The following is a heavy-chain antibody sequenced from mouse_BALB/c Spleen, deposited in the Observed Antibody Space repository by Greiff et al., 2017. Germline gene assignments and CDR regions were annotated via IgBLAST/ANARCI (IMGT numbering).Heavy chain of an antibody. CDR1: GYAFTSYN. CDR2: IDPYNGGT. CDR3: ARGIGYEAWFAY. J-gene: IGHJ3*01. D-gene: IGHD2-14*01. V-gene: IGHV1S135*01. Sequence: EVKLMESGPELVKPGASVKVSCKASGYAFTSYNMYWVKQSHGKSLEWIGYIDPYNGGTSYNQKFKGKATLTVDKSSSTAYMHLNSLTSEDSAVYYCARGIGYEAWFAYWGQGTLVTVSA.